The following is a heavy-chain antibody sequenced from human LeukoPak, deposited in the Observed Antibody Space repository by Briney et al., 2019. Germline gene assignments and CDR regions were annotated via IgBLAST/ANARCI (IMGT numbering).Heavy chain of an antibody. CDR3: AKTRKGYDIWDYIDE. CDR2: ISGPGGST. J-gene: IGHJ4*02. D-gene: IGHD5-12*01. V-gene: IGHV3-23*01. CDR1: GFTFSSYA. Sequence: PGGSLRLSWAASGFTFSSYAMSWVRQIPGKGLEWVSTISGPGGSTNYADSVKGRFTISRDNSRNTLYLQMTSLRTEDTAVYYCAKTRKGYDIWDYIDEGGQGTLVTVSS.